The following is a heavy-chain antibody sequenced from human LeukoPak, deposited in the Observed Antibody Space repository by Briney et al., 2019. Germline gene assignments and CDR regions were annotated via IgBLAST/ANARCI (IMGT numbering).Heavy chain of an antibody. Sequence: GGSLRLSCAASGFTFSSYAMTWVRQAPGKGLEWVSSISGHGGSTYYADSVKGRFTISRDNSKNTLFLQMNSLRAEDTAVYYCARDLEGRYDILTGYPFYYMDVWGKGTTVTVSS. CDR2: ISGHGGST. J-gene: IGHJ6*03. D-gene: IGHD3-9*01. CDR1: GFTFSSYA. V-gene: IGHV3-23*01. CDR3: ARDLEGRYDILTGYPFYYMDV.